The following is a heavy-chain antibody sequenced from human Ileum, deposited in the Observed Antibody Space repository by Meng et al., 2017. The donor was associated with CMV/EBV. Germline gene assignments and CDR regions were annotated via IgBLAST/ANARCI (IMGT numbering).Heavy chain of an antibody. V-gene: IGHV3-74*01. CDR2: INSDGSST. CDR1: RFTLSSYW. Sequence: SLRLSCATSRFTLSSYWTHWVRQAPGKGLVWVSHINSDGSSTSYADSVKGRVTISRDNAKNTLYLQMNSLRAEDTAVYYCARGGYMNYWGQGTLVTVSS. D-gene: IGHD6-13*01. J-gene: IGHJ4*02. CDR3: ARGGYMNY.